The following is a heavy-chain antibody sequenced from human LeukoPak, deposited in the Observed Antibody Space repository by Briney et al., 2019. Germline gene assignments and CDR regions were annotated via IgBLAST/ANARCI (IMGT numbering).Heavy chain of an antibody. CDR3: ARVWGSSGWYYFDY. V-gene: IGHV1-2*02. CDR1: GYTFTSYD. Sequence: GASVKVSCKASGYTFTSYDINWVRQATGQGLEWMGWINPNSGGTNYAQKFQGRVTMTRDTSISTAYMELSRLRSDDTAVYYCARVWGSSGWYYFDYWGQGTLVTVSS. D-gene: IGHD6-19*01. CDR2: INPNSGGT. J-gene: IGHJ4*02.